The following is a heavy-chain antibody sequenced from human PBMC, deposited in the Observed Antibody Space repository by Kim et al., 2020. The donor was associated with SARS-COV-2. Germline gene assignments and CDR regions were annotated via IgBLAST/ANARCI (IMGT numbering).Heavy chain of an antibody. J-gene: IGHJ4*02. CDR2: IYYSGST. CDR3: ARSSYSSSSYFDY. D-gene: IGHD6-6*01. CDR1: GGSISSSSYY. V-gene: IGHV4-39*01. Sequence: SETLSLTCTVSGGSISSSSYYWGWIRQPPGKGLEWIGSIYYSGSTYYNPSLKSRVTISVDTSKNQFSLKLSSVTAADTAVYYCARSSYSSSSYFDYWGQGTLVTVSS.